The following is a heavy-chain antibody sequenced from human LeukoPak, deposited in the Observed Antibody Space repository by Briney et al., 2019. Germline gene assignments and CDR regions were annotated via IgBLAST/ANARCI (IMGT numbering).Heavy chain of an antibody. D-gene: IGHD5-24*01. CDR1: GGSISSGSYY. CDR2: IYTSGST. J-gene: IGHJ4*02. V-gene: IGHV4-61*02. CDR3: ARIRDGYNPSLFDY. Sequence: SQTLSLTCTVSGGSISSGSYYWSWIRQPAGKGLEWIGRIYTSGSTNYNPSLKSRVTISVDTSKNQFSLKLSSVTAADTAVYYCARIRDGYNPSLFDYWGQGTLVTVSS.